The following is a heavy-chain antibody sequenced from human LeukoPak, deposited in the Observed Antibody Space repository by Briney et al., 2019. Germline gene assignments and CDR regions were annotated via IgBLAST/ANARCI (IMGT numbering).Heavy chain of an antibody. V-gene: IGHV1-8*01. CDR2: INPNSGNT. Sequence: ASVKVSCKASGYTFTSYDINWVRQATGQGLEWMGWINPNSGNTDYAQKFQGRVTMTRKTSVSTAYMELSSLTSEDTAVYYCARTVYSYSSGLKFDPWGQGTLVTVSS. CDR3: ARTVYSYSSGLKFDP. D-gene: IGHD6-19*01. CDR1: GYTFTSYD. J-gene: IGHJ5*02.